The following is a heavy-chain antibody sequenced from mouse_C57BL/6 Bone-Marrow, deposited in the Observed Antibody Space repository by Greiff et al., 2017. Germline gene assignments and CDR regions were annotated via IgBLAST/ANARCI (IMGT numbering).Heavy chain of an antibody. Sequence: EVQLQQSGPELVKPGASVKISCKASGYTFTDYYMNWVKQSHGKSLEWIGDINPNNGGTSYNQKFKGKATLTVDKSSSTAYMELRSLTSEDSAVYYCARAPYEYYAMDYWGQGTSVTVSS. J-gene: IGHJ4*01. CDR1: GYTFTDYY. D-gene: IGHD1-1*01. CDR3: ARAPYEYYAMDY. V-gene: IGHV1-26*01. CDR2: INPNNGGT.